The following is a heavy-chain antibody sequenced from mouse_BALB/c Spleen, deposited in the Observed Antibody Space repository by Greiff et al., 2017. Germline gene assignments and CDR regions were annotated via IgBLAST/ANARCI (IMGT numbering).Heavy chain of an antibody. CDR1: GYTFTDYY. J-gene: IGHJ3*01. D-gene: IGHD4-1*01. CDR3: ARGELGRTWFAY. V-gene: IGHV1-26*01. CDR2: VNPNNGGT. Sequence: VQLQQSGPELVKPGASVKISCKASGYTFTDYYMNWVKQSHGKSLEWIGLVNPNNGGTSYNQKFKGKATLTVDKSSSTAYMELRSLTSEDSAVYYCARGELGRTWFAYWGQGTLVTVSA.